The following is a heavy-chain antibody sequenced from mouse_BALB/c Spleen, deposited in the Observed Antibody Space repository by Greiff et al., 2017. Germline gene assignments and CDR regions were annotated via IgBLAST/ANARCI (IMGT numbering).Heavy chain of an antibody. CDR1: GYTFTSYW. V-gene: IGHV1-7*01. CDR2: INPSTGYT. CDR3: ATLPFAY. J-gene: IGHJ3*01. Sequence: QVQLKQSGAELAKPGASVKMSCKASGYTFTSYWMHWVKQRPGQGLEWIGYINPSTGYTEYNQKFKDKATLTADKSSSTAYMQLSSLTSEDSAGYYCATLPFAYWGQGTLVTVSA.